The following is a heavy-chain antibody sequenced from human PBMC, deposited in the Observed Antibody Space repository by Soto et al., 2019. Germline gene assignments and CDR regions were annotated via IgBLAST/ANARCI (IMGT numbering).Heavy chain of an antibody. D-gene: IGHD3-3*01. CDR3: ARVDYDFWSGYYYDWFDP. V-gene: IGHV4-59*01. CDR2: IYYSGST. Sequence: PSETLSLTCTVSGGSISSYYWSWIRQPPGKGLEWTGYIYYSGSTNYNPSLKSRVTISVDTSKNQFSLKLSSVTAADTAVYYCARVDYDFWSGYYYDWFDPWGQGTLVTVSS. CDR1: GGSISSYY. J-gene: IGHJ5*02.